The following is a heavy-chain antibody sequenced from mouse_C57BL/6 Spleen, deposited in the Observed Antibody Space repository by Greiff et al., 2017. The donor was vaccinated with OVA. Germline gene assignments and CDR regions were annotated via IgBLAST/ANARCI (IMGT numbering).Heavy chain of an antibody. Sequence: QVQLQQSGAELVKPGASVKLSCTASGYTFTSYWMQWVNQRPGQGLEWIGEIASSDSSTNYNQKCKGKATWTVDTASSTVYMQLSSLTSEDSAVYYCARGYYYFDDWGQGTTLTVSS. CDR1: GYTFTSYW. CDR2: IASSDSST. J-gene: IGHJ2*01. CDR3: ARGYYYFDD. V-gene: IGHV1-50*01. D-gene: IGHD2-3*01.